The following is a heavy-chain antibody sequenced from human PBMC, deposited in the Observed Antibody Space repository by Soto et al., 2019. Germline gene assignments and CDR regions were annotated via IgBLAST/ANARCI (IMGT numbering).Heavy chain of an antibody. V-gene: IGHV2-5*02. J-gene: IGHJ5*02. CDR3: AHSIAAGPLDT. CDR1: GFSLSTSGVG. CDR2: AYWDDGK. D-gene: IGHD6-13*01. Sequence: QITLNESGPTLVKPTQTLTLTCTFSGFSLSTSGVGVAWIRQPPGKALEGLALAYWDDGKRDNPSLKSRLTITRDTSRNQVVLTMTNMDPVYSATYYCAHSIAAGPLDTWGQGTLVTVSS.